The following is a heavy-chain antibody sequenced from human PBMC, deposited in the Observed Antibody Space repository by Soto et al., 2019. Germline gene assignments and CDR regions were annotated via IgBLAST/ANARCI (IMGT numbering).Heavy chain of an antibody. CDR1: GYTFTSYY. CDR2: INPSGGST. D-gene: IGHD3-16*01. J-gene: IGHJ6*02. CDR3: ARDPWGGLGVAGGMDV. V-gene: IGHV1-46*01. Sequence: AEVKVSCKASGYTFTSYYMHCVRQAPGQGLEWMGIINPSGGSTSYAQKFKGIVTMTRDTSTSTVYMELSSLRSEDTAVYYCARDPWGGLGVAGGMDVWGQGTTVT.